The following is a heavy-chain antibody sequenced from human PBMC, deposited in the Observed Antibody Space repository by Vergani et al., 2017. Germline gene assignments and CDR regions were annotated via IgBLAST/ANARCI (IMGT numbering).Heavy chain of an antibody. D-gene: IGHD6-19*01. Sequence: QVQLVESGGGVVQPGRSLRLSCAASGFTFSSYAMHWVRQAPGKGLEWVAVISYDGSNKYYADSVKGRFTISRDNSRNTLYLQMNSLRSEDTAVYYCAKVSDNEAGFDSWGQGALVTVSS. CDR2: ISYDGSNK. J-gene: IGHJ4*02. CDR3: AKVSDNEAGFDS. V-gene: IGHV3-30-3*01. CDR1: GFTFSSYA.